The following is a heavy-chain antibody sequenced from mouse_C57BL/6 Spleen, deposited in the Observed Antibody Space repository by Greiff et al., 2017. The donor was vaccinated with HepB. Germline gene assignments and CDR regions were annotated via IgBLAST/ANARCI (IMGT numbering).Heavy chain of an antibody. Sequence: VQLQQSGAELAKPGASVKLSCKASGYTFTSYWMHWVKQRPGQGLEWIGYINPSSGYTKYNQKLKDKATLTADKSSSTAYMQLSSLTYEDSAVYYCARWLPRGDYAMDYWGQGTSVTVSS. CDR1: GYTFTSYW. V-gene: IGHV1-7*01. D-gene: IGHD2-2*01. CDR2: INPSSGYT. J-gene: IGHJ4*01. CDR3: ARWLPRGDYAMDY.